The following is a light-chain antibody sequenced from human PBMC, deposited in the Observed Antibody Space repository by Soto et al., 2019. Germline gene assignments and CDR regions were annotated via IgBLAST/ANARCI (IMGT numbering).Light chain of an antibody. V-gene: IGKV2-28*01. CDR3: MQALQTPLT. Sequence: DIVMTQSPLSLPVTPGEPASISCRSSQSLLHSNGNNYLAWFLQKPGQSPQLLIYMGSNRASGVPDRFSGSGSGTDFTLKISRVEAEDVGIYYCMQALQTPLTFGGGTKVEI. CDR1: QSLLHSNGNNY. CDR2: MGS. J-gene: IGKJ4*01.